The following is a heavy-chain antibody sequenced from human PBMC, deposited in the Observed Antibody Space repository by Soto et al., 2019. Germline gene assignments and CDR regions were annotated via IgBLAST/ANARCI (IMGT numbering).Heavy chain of an antibody. J-gene: IGHJ4*02. D-gene: IGHD6-19*01. CDR2: IYYSGST. CDR3: ARNVDSSGSGNFDY. CDR1: GGSISSGGYC. Sequence: PSETLSLTCTVSGGSISSGGYCWSWIRQHPGKGLEWIGYIYYSGSTYYNPSLKSRVTISVDTSKNQFSLKLSSVTAADTAVYYCARNVDSSGSGNFDYWGQGTLVTVSS. V-gene: IGHV4-31*03.